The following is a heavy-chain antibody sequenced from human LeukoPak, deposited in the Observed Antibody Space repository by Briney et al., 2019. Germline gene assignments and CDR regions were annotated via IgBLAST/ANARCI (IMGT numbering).Heavy chain of an antibody. Sequence: PGRSLRLSCAASGFTFSSYGMHWVRQAPGKGLEWVAVISYDGSNKYYADSVKGRFTISRDNSKNTLYLQMNSLRAEDTAVYYCAKAWHYHGSGEVHYMDVWGKGTTVTVSS. CDR1: GFTFSSYG. J-gene: IGHJ6*03. CDR3: AKAWHYHGSGEVHYMDV. D-gene: IGHD3-10*01. V-gene: IGHV3-30*18. CDR2: ISYDGSNK.